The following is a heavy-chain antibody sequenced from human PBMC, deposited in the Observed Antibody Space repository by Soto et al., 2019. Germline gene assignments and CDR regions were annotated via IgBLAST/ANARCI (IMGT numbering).Heavy chain of an antibody. CDR3: AREGSSSWYSYDY. Sequence: EVQLVESGGGLVQPGGSLRLSCAASGFTFSSYSMNWVRQAPGKGLEWVSYISSSSSTIYYADSVKGRFTISRDNAMNSLYLQMNSLRAEDTAVYYCAREGSSSWYSYDYWGQGTLVTVSS. V-gene: IGHV3-48*01. CDR1: GFTFSSYS. CDR2: ISSSSSTI. J-gene: IGHJ4*02. D-gene: IGHD6-13*01.